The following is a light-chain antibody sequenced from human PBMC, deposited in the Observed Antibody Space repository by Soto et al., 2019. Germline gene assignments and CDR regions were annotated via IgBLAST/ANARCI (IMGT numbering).Light chain of an antibody. CDR1: QSVLYSSNNKNY. J-gene: IGKJ4*01. CDR2: WAS. Sequence: DIVMTQSPDSLAVSLGERATINCKSSQSVLYSSNNKNYLAWYQQKPGQPPKLLIYWASTRESGVPDRFSGSGSGTDFTLTISSLRAEDVAVYYCQQYYSYPRLTFGVGTKVDIX. CDR3: QQYYSYPRLT. V-gene: IGKV4-1*01.